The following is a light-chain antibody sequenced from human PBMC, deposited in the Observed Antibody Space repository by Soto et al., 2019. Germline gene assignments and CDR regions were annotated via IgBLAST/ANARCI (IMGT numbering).Light chain of an antibody. CDR2: DVS. J-gene: IGLJ1*01. Sequence: QSALTQPASVSGSPGQTITISCTGTSSDVGGYNYVSWYQQHPGTAPKLMIYDVSNRPSGVSNRFSGSKSGNTASLTISGLQADDEADYYCSSDTTSSTLYVFGTGTKLTVL. CDR3: SSDTTSSTLYV. CDR1: SSDVGGYNY. V-gene: IGLV2-14*01.